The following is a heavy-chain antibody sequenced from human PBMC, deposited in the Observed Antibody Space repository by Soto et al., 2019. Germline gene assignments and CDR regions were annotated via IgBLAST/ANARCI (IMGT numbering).Heavy chain of an antibody. CDR1: GYTFTSYG. V-gene: IGHV1-18*01. J-gene: IGHJ4*02. CDR3: ARDPGYYDSIGYYLTVVSTPRFDY. D-gene: IGHD3-22*01. Sequence: ASVKVSCKASGYTFTSYGISGVRQATGQGLEWMGWISAYNGNTNYAQKLQGRVTMTTDTSTSTAYMELRSLRSDDTAVYYCARDPGYYDSIGYYLTVVSTPRFDYWGQGTLVTVSS. CDR2: ISAYNGNT.